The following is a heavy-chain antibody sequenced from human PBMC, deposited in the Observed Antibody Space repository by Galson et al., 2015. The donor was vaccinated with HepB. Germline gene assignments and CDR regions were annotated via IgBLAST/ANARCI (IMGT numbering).Heavy chain of an antibody. J-gene: IGHJ5*01. CDR3: AKGYGLFDS. D-gene: IGHD5-18*01. V-gene: IGHV3-23*01. CDR1: GFAFDSHA. Sequence: YLRLSCAASGFAFDSHAMSWVRQAPGGGLEWISGITGRGDSTFYADSVKGRFTVSKDNSNNMLYLQMNSLRAEDAGLYFCAKGYGLFDSWGQGILVTVSS. CDR2: ITGRGDST.